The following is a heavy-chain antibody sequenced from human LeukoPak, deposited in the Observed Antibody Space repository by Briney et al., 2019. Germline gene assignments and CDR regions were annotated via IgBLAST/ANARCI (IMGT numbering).Heavy chain of an antibody. D-gene: IGHD3-10*01. CDR2: ISGSGGST. CDR1: GFTFSNAW. J-gene: IGHJ4*02. V-gene: IGHV3-23*01. CDR3: ANVYYFGSGTYESRYFDY. Sequence: AGGSLRLSCAASGFTFSNAWMSWVRQAPGKGLEWVSAISGSGGSTYYADSVKGRFTISRDNSKNTLYLQMNSLRAEDTAVYYCANVYYFGSGTYESRYFDYWGQGTLVTVSS.